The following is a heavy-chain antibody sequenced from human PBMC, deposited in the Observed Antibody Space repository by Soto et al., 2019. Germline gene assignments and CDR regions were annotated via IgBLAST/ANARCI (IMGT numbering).Heavy chain of an antibody. V-gene: IGHV3-15*05. CDR2: IKSKIHGETT. CDR3: STDEWE. D-gene: IGHD1-26*01. Sequence: EVPLVESGGGLVKPGGSLRLSCAASGFDFSNGWMSWVRQAPGKGLEWVGRIKSKIHGETTDYAAHVKGRFTISRDDSRNTLYLQMHSLQTDDTAVYYCSTDEWEWGQGTLVTVSS. CDR1: GFDFSNGW. J-gene: IGHJ4*02.